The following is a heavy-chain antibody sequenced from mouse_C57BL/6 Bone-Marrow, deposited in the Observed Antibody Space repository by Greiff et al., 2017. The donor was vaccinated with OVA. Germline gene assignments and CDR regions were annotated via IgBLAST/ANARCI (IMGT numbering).Heavy chain of an antibody. CDR1: GYTFTDYN. CDR3: ARSPLFITTVVGSHYYFDY. J-gene: IGHJ2*01. D-gene: IGHD1-1*01. V-gene: IGHV1-18*01. Sequence: EVQLQQSGPELVKPGASVKIPCKASGYTFTDYNMDWVKQSHGKSLEWIGDINPNNGGTIYNQKFKGKATLTVDKSSSTAYMELRSLTSEDTAVYYCARSPLFITTVVGSHYYFDYWGQGTTLTVSS. CDR2: INPNNGGT.